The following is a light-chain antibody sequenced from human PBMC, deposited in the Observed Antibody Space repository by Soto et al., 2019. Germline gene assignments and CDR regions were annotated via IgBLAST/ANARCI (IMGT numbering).Light chain of an antibody. CDR3: QQYENRPLT. V-gene: IGKV1-33*01. J-gene: IGKJ4*01. Sequence: DIQLTQSPPSLSASVGDAVTITCQASQDITNYLNWYQQRSGKSPKLLIFDAANLERGVPSRFRGSGAGTHCTVPIRNLQPEEVATYYCQQYENRPLTLGWGTKVE. CDR2: DAA. CDR1: QDITNY.